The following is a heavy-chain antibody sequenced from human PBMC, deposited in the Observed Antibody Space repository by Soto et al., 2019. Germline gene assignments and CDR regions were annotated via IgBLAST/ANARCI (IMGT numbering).Heavy chain of an antibody. D-gene: IGHD3-3*01. CDR1: GGSITSSNYY. CDR2: VYYNGFT. CDR3: ARQDDFWSGSNWFDP. V-gene: IGHV4-39*01. Sequence: SETLSLTCTVSGGSITSSNYYWGWIRQPPGKGLEWIGNVYYNGFTYYNPSLKSRVTISVDTSKNHFSLKLTSVTAADTAVYYCARQDDFWSGSNWFDPWGQGALVTVSS. J-gene: IGHJ5*02.